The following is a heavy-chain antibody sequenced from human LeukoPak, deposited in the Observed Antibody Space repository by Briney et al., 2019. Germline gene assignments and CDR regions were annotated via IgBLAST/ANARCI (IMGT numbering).Heavy chain of an antibody. D-gene: IGHD1-26*01. CDR2: INAGNGNT. V-gene: IGHV1-3*01. CDR1: GYTFTSYA. J-gene: IGHJ4*02. CDR3: ARVGIHYLGAFDY. Sequence: GASVKVSCKASGYTFTSYAMHWVRQAPGQRLEWMGWINAGNGNTKYSQKFQGRVTITRDTSASTAYMELSSLRSEDTAAYYCARVGIHYLGAFDYWGQGTLVTVSS.